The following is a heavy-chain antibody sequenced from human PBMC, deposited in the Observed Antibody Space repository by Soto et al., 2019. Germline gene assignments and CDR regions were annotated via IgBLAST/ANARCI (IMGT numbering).Heavy chain of an antibody. CDR2: INHSGST. J-gene: IGHJ4*02. CDR3: ARVRSGYSYGIYYFDY. V-gene: IGHV4-34*01. CDR1: GGSFSGYY. Sequence: SDTLSLTCAFYGGSFSGYYWSWIRQPPGKGLEWIGEINHSGSTNYNPSLKSRVTISVDTSKNQFSLKLSSVTAADTAVYYCARVRSGYSYGIYYFDYWGQGTLVTVSS. D-gene: IGHD5-18*01.